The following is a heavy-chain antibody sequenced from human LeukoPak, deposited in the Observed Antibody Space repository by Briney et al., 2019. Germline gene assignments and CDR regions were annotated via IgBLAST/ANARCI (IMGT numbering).Heavy chain of an antibody. CDR1: GFNLSTYS. J-gene: IGHJ4*02. V-gene: IGHV3-21*04. Sequence: GGSLRLSCVASGFNLSTYSMNWVRQAPGKGLEWVSSISSTGSFIYYRDSVKGRFTISRDNAKNSLYLQMNSLRAEDTAVCYCARGGGAFCGDDCHRNFDYWGRGTLVTVSS. D-gene: IGHD2-21*02. CDR2: ISSTGSFI. CDR3: ARGGGAFCGDDCHRNFDY.